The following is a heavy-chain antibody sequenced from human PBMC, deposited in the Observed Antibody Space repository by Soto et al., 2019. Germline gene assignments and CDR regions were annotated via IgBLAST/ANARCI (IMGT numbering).Heavy chain of an antibody. CDR2: ISAYNGNT. CDR3: ARAGSPIVGATTDFDY. CDR1: GYTFTSYG. V-gene: IGHV1-18*01. Sequence: ASVKVSCKASGYTFTSYGISWVRQAPGQGLEWMGWISAYNGNTNYAQKLQGRVTMTTDTSTSTAYMELRSLRSDDTAVYYCARAGSPIVGATTDFDYWGQGTLVTVSS. J-gene: IGHJ4*02. D-gene: IGHD1-26*01.